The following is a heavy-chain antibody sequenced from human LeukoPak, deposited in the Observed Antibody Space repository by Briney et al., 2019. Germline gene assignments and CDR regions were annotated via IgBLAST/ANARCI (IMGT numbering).Heavy chain of an antibody. Sequence: PSETLSLTCTVSSGSISSSSYYWGWIRQPPGKGLEWIGSIYYSGSTYYNPSLKSRVTISVDTSKNQFSLKLSSVTAADTAVYYCARRRYYGSGTDYWGQGTLVTVSS. J-gene: IGHJ4*02. V-gene: IGHV4-39*01. CDR1: SGSISSSSYY. CDR2: IYYSGST. D-gene: IGHD3-10*01. CDR3: ARRRYYGSGTDY.